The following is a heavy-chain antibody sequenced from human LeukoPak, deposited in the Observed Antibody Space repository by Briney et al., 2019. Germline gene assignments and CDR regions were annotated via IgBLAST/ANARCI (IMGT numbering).Heavy chain of an antibody. Sequence: GGSLRLSCAASGFTFSMYSMAWVRQAPGKGLERVSVINDSGGYRQYADSLQGRFTISRDNSQNTLFLQMNSLRAEDTAVYYCVKERDRGIEVADDLDYWPQETLVSVSS. J-gene: IGHJ4*02. CDR1: GFTFSMYS. D-gene: IGHD6-19*01. CDR2: INDSGGYR. V-gene: IGHV3-23*01. CDR3: VKERDRGIEVADDLDY.